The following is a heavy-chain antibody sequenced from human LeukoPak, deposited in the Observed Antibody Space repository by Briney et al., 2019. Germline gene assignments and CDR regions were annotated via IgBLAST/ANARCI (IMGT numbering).Heavy chain of an antibody. CDR1: GGTFSSYA. V-gene: IGHV1-18*01. J-gene: IGHJ4*02. CDR2: ISAYNGNT. D-gene: IGHD3-9*01. CDR3: PRGEDILPGSHPDY. Sequence: GSSVKVSCKASGGTFSSYAISWVRQAPGQGLEWMGWISAYNGNTNYAQKLQGRVTMTTDTSTSTAYMELRRLRSDDTAVYYLPRGEDILPGSHPDYWGRGTLVTVSS.